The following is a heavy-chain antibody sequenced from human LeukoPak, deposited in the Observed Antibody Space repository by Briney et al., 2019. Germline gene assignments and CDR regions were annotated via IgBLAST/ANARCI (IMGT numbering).Heavy chain of an antibody. D-gene: IGHD4-17*01. CDR2: IKQDGSEK. CDR3: AAGDSFDY. Sequence: GGSLRLSCAASGFTFSSYWMSWVRQAPGKGLEWVANIKQDGSEKYYVDSVKGRFTISRDNAKNSLYLQMNNLRPEDTAVYYCAAGDSFDYWGQGSLVTVYS. CDR1: GFTFSSYW. J-gene: IGHJ4*02. V-gene: IGHV3-7*01.